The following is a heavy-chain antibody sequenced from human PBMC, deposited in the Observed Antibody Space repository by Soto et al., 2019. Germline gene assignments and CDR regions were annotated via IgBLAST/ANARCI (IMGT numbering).Heavy chain of an antibody. CDR2: ISSSGTRM. CDR1: GFTFSDYY. Sequence: QVQLVESGGGLVQPGGSLRLSCTASGFTFSDYYMTWIRQAPGKGLESVSYISSSGTRMYYADSVKGRFTISRDNAKNSLYLQLHSLRAEDTAVYYCAREYYDVLTDYYRYYYIDVWGKGITVTVSS. D-gene: IGHD3-9*01. CDR3: AREYYDVLTDYYRYYYIDV. J-gene: IGHJ6*03. V-gene: IGHV3-11*01.